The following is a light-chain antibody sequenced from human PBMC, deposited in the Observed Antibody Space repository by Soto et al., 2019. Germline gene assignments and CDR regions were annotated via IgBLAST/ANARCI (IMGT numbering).Light chain of an antibody. V-gene: IGLV3-21*04. J-gene: IGLJ1*01. Sequence: SYELTQPPSVSVAPGKTARITCGGNNIGSKSVHWYQQKPGQAPVLVIYYDSDRTSGIPERFSGSNAGNTATLTISRVEAGDADDYYCQVWDSSSDHPYVFGTGTKLTVL. CDR2: YDS. CDR3: QVWDSSSDHPYV. CDR1: NIGSKS.